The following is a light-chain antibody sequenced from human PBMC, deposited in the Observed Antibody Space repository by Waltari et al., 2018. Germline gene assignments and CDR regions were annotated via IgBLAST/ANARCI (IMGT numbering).Light chain of an antibody. V-gene: IGLV2-23*01. CDR2: EDT. CDR3: SSYAGSSTLV. CDR1: SSDVGNYIL. Sequence: QSALTQPASVSASPGQSMTISCTGTSSDVGNYILVSWYQQHPGKAPKLMIYEDTKRPSGVSNRFSGSKSGNTVSLTISGLQAEDEADYFCSSYAGSSTLVFGGGTKLTVL. J-gene: IGLJ3*02.